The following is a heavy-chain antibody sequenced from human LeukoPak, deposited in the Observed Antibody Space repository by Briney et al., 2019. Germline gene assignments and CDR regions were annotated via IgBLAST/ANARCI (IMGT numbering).Heavy chain of an antibody. V-gene: IGHV3-30-3*01. CDR2: ISYDGSYK. CDR1: GFTFSSCA. Sequence: PGRSLRLSCTASGFTFSSCAMHWVRQAPGKGLEWVAVISYDGSYKYHADSVKGRFTISRDNSRNTLYLQMNSLRPEDTPLYYCARDMGESCGYADYWGQGTLVTVYS. J-gene: IGHJ4*02. CDR3: ARDMGESCGYADY. D-gene: IGHD3-22*01.